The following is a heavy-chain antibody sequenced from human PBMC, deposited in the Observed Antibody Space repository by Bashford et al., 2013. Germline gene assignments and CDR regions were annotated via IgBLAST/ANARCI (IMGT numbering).Heavy chain of an antibody. V-gene: IGHV4-30-2*01. CDR3: ARGQHGYPSSCCAFDY. J-gene: IGHJ4*02. CDR1: GGSISSGGYS. D-gene: IGHD2-2*01. Sequence: SETLSLTCAVSGGSISSGGYSWSWIRQPPGKGLEWIGYIYHSGSTYYNPSLKSRVTISVDRSKNQFSLKLSSVTAADTAVYYCARGQHGYPSSCCAFDYWGQGTLVTVSS. CDR2: IYHSGST.